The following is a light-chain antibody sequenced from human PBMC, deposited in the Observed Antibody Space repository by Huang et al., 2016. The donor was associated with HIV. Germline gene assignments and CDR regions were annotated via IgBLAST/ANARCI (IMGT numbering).Light chain of an antibody. CDR1: QNISNY. CDR3: QQCSSTPLFT. Sequence: DIEMTQSPPSLSASVGDSVTITCRASQNISNYLNWYQHKTGKVPKLQSYAASSLHSGVPSRFSGSGSGTHFTLTISSLQPEDFAIYYCQQCSSTPLFTFGPGTKVDMK. J-gene: IGKJ3*01. CDR2: AAS. V-gene: IGKV1-39*01.